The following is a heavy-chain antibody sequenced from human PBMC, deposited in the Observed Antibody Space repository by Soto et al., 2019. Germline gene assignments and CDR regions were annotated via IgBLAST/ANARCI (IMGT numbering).Heavy chain of an antibody. V-gene: IGHV4-59*02. D-gene: IGHD3-22*01. CDR1: GASVSHGY. J-gene: IGHJ5*02. Sequence: QMQLQASGPGLVKPSETLSLTCNVSGASVSHGYWSWIRQPPGKGLEWIGFMYFGGSFNYNPSLTSRATISVETSKNQFSMKLTTVTASDTAVYYCARSYYDITGFAVDPWGQGTLVTVSS. CDR3: ARSYYDITGFAVDP. CDR2: MYFGGSF.